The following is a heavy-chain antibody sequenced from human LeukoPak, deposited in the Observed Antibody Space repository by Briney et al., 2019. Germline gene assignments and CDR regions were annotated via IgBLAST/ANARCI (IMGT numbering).Heavy chain of an antibody. Sequence: GGSLRLSCAASGFTFSSYSMNWVRQAPGKGLEWVSYISRSSSPICYADSVKGRFTISRDNAKNSLYLQMNSLRAEDTAVYYCARSSAGTTLFDYWGQGTLVTVSS. D-gene: IGHD1-7*01. CDR2: ISRSSSPI. CDR1: GFTFSSYS. CDR3: ARSSAGTTLFDY. J-gene: IGHJ4*02. V-gene: IGHV3-48*01.